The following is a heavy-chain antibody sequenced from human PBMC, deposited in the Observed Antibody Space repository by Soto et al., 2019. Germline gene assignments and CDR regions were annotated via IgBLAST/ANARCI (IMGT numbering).Heavy chain of an antibody. CDR3: AREGYYYVSSGSSPYYYGMDV. D-gene: IGHD3-22*01. CDR2: MNPNSGNT. Sequence: GASVKVSCKASGYTFTSYDINWVRQATGQGLEWMGWMNPNSGNTGYAQKFQGRVTMTRNTSIGTAYMELSRLRSEDTAVYYCAREGYYYVSSGSSPYYYGMDVWGQGTTVTVSS. J-gene: IGHJ6*02. V-gene: IGHV1-8*01. CDR1: GYTFTSYD.